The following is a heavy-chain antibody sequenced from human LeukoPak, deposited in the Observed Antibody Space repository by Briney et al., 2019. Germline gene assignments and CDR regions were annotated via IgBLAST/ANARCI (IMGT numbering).Heavy chain of an antibody. J-gene: IGHJ4*02. CDR1: GGSISNSNW. CDR3: ARGQGSYGDY. V-gene: IGHV4-4*02. D-gene: IGHD5-18*01. CDR2: IYHSGST. Sequence: SGTLSLTCAVSGGSISNSNWWNWVRQPPGKGLEWIGEIYHSGSTNYNPSLRSRVTKSVDRSKNQFALKLTSVTAADTAVYYCARGQGSYGDYWGQGTLVIVSS.